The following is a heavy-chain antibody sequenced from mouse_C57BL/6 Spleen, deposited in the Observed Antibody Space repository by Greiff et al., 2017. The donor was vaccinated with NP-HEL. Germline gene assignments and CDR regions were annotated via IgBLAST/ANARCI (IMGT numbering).Heavy chain of an antibody. CDR2: IYPGDGDT. CDR1: GYAFSSSW. J-gene: IGHJ1*03. V-gene: IGHV1-82*01. D-gene: IGHD3-3*01. Sequence: VQLQQSGPELVKPGASVKISCKASGYAFSSSWMNWVKQRPGKGLEWIGRIYPGDGDTNYNGKFKGKATLTADKSSSTAYMQLSSLTSEDSAVYFCARGGDRYFDVWGTGTTVTVSS. CDR3: ARGGDRYFDV.